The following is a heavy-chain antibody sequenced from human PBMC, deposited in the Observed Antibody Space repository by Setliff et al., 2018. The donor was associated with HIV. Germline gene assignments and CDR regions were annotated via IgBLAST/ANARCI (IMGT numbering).Heavy chain of an antibody. CDR1: GGSFSGYY. D-gene: IGHD3-22*01. CDR3: ARGRQGLYYYSSGFSRGRYYDL. Sequence: SETLSLTCAVYGGSFSGYYWGWIRQPPGKGLEWIGEINESGTSNSNPSLESRVTMSVDASKTHFSLKLSSVTAADTALYFCARGRQGLYYYSSGFSRGRYYDLWGQGTLVTVSS. J-gene: IGHJ4*02. V-gene: IGHV4-34*01. CDR2: INESGTS.